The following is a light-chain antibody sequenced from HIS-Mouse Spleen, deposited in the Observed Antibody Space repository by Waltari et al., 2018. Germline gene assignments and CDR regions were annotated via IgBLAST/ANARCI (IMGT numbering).Light chain of an antibody. V-gene: IGKV3-11*01. CDR2: DAS. J-gene: IGKJ4*01. CDR3: QQRSNWPT. CDR1: QSVSSY. Sequence: EIVLTQSPATLSLSPGDRATLSRRASQSVSSYLACYQQKPGQAPRLLIYDASNRATGIPARFSGSGSGTDFTLTISSLEPEDFAVYYCQQRSNWPTFGGGTKVEIK.